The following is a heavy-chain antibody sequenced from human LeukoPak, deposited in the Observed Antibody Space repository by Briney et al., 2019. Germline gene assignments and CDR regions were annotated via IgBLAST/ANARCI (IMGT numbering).Heavy chain of an antibody. V-gene: IGHV1-69*13. Sequence: ASVKVSCTASGGTFSSYAISWVRQAPGQGLEWMGGIIPIFGTANYAQKFQGRVTITADESTSTAYMELSSLRSEDTAVYYCAKDSEGSGSYSTPGFDPWGQGTLVTVSS. D-gene: IGHD3-10*01. J-gene: IGHJ5*02. CDR2: IIPIFGTA. CDR3: AKDSEGSGSYSTPGFDP. CDR1: GGTFSSYA.